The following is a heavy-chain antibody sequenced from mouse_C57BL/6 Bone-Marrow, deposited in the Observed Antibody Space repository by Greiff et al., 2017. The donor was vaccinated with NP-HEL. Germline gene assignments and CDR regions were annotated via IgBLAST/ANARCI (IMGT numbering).Heavy chain of an antibody. V-gene: IGHV5-4*01. D-gene: IGHD1-1*01. CDR1: GFTFSSYA. CDR2: ISDGGSYT. Sequence: DVQLVESGGGLVKPGGSLKLSCAASGFTFSSYAMSWVRQTPEKRLEWVATISDGGSYTYYPDNVKGRFTISRDNAKNNLYLQMSHLKSEDTAMYYCARDRYYYGSSYAMDYWGQGTSVTVSS. CDR3: ARDRYYYGSSYAMDY. J-gene: IGHJ4*01.